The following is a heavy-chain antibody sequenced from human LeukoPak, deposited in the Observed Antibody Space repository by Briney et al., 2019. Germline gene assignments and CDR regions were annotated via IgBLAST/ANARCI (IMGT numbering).Heavy chain of an antibody. CDR2: IRYDGSNK. D-gene: IGHD1-1*01. V-gene: IGHV3-30*02. J-gene: IGHJ3*02. Sequence: GGSLRLSCAASGFTFSSYGMHWVRQAPGKGLEWVAFIRYDGSNKYYADSVKGRFTISRDNFKNTLYLQMNSLRAEGTAVYYCVKDRDWNDDDNAFDIWGQGTMVTVSS. CDR3: VKDRDWNDDDNAFDI. CDR1: GFTFSSYG.